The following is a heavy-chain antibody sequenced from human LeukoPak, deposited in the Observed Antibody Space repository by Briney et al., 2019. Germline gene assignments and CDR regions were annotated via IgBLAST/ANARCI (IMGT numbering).Heavy chain of an antibody. J-gene: IGHJ4*01. CDR3: ARGLGWITPGAPYFDL. D-gene: IGHD5-12*01. CDR2: ISSSGGHI. CDR1: GFTFNTQS. Sequence: PGGSLRLPCAASGFTFNTQSMNWVRQAPGKGLEWLSAISSSGGHIYYAGSVQGRFTISRDDAKESVYLQLNSLRAEDTAVYYCARGLGWITPGAPYFDLWGHGTLVTVSS. V-gene: IGHV3-21*01.